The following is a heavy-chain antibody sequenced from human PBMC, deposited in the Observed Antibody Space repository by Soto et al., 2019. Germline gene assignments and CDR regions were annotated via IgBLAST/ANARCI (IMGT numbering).Heavy chain of an antibody. J-gene: IGHJ4*02. CDR2: ISSSGSI. CDR1: GFTFSDYY. CDR3: AKVMTTGTTRIEKYDY. D-gene: IGHD1-1*01. V-gene: IGHV3-11*01. Sequence: PGGSLRLSCAASGFTFSDYYMSWIRQAPGKGLEWVSYISSSGSIGYADSVKGRFTISRDNAKNSLYLQMNSLRAEDTALYYCAKVMTTGTTRIEKYDYWGQGTLVTVSS.